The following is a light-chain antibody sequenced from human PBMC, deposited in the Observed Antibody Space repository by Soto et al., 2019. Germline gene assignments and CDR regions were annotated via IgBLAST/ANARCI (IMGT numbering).Light chain of an antibody. J-gene: IGKJ1*01. Sequence: EIIMTQSPATLSVSPGERATLSCRASQSVSSNLAWYQHKPGQAPRLLIYGASNRATGIPDRLSGSASGTEFPLTISRLAPEDFAVYYCQQYGSPGTFGQGTQVDIK. CDR2: GAS. V-gene: IGKV3-20*01. CDR1: QSVSSN. CDR3: QQYGSPGT.